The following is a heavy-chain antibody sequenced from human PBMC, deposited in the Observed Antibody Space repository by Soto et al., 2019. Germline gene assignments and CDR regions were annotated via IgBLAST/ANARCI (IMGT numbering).Heavy chain of an antibody. D-gene: IGHD6-13*01. CDR2: IIPIFGTA. Sequence: SVKVSCKASGGTFSSYAISWVRQAPGQGLEWMGGIIPIFGTANYAQKCQGRVTITADESTSTAYMELSSLRSEDTAVYYCARGSPVFIAAAGRDYFDYWGQGTLVTVS. V-gene: IGHV1-69*13. J-gene: IGHJ4*02. CDR1: GGTFSSYA. CDR3: ARGSPVFIAAAGRDYFDY.